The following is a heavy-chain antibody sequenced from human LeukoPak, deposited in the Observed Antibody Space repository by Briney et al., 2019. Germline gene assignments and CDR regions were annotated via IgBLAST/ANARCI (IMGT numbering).Heavy chain of an antibody. CDR2: INCSGSTI. CDR3: AKDLEYSSSWYAQKFDY. J-gene: IGHJ4*02. V-gene: IGHV3-11*01. CDR1: GFTFSDYY. D-gene: IGHD6-13*01. Sequence: GGSLRLSCAASGFTFSDYYMSWIRQAPGKGLEWVSYINCSGSTIYYADSVKGRFTISRDNAKNSLYLQMNSLRAEDTAVYYCAKDLEYSSSWYAQKFDYWGQGTLVTVSS.